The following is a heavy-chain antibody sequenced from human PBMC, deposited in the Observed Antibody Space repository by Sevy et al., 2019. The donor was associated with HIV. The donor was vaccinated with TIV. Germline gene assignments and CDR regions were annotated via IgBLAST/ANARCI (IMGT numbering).Heavy chain of an antibody. CDR3: ARDLSVRAFDI. J-gene: IGHJ3*02. Sequence: GGSLRLSCAASGFTFSSYWMSWVRQAPGKGLEWVANIKQDGSEKYYVDSVKDRFTISRDNAKNSLYLQMNSLRAEDMAVYYCARDLSVRAFDIWGQGTMVTVSS. D-gene: IGHD3-10*01. V-gene: IGHV3-7*01. CDR2: IKQDGSEK. CDR1: GFTFSSYW.